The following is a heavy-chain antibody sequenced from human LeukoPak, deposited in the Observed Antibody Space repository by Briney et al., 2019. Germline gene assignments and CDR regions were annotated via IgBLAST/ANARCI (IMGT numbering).Heavy chain of an antibody. CDR2: ISAYNGNT. J-gene: IGHJ3*02. V-gene: IGHV1-18*01. Sequence: ASVKVSCKASGYTFTSYGISWVRLAPGQGLEWMGWISAYNGNTNYALKLQDRVTMTADTSTSTAYMELSSLSSDDTAVYYCTRALGDCGGDCWGAFDIWGQGTMVTVSS. CDR1: GYTFTSYG. CDR3: TRALGDCGGDCWGAFDI. D-gene: IGHD2-21*02.